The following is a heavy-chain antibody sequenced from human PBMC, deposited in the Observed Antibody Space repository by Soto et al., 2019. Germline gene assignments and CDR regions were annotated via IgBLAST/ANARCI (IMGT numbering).Heavy chain of an antibody. CDR3: ARDQRFLEWLSPNYYYYYMDV. CDR1: GFTFSRYS. CDR2: ISSSSSTI. J-gene: IGHJ6*03. Sequence: EVQLVESGGGLVQPGGSLRLSCAASGFTFSRYSMNWVRQAPGKGLEWVSYISSSSSTIYYADSVKGRFTISRDNAKNSLYLQMNSLRAEDTAVYYCARDQRFLEWLSPNYYYYYMDVWGKGTTVTVSS. D-gene: IGHD3-3*01. V-gene: IGHV3-48*01.